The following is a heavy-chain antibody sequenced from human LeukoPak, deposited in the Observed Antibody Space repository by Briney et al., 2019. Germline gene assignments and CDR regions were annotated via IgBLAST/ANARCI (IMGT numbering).Heavy chain of an antibody. CDR2: ISSNGDAT. J-gene: IGHJ4*02. Sequence: GGSLRLSCAASGFTFSNYALHWVRQAPGKGLEYVSAISSNGDATFYANSVKGRFTISRDNSKNTLYLQMGSLRAEDTAVYYCARDSFYCSSTSCYGRYFDYWGQGTLVTVSS. CDR3: ARDSFYCSSTSCYGRYFDY. D-gene: IGHD2-2*01. CDR1: GFTFSNYA. V-gene: IGHV3-64*01.